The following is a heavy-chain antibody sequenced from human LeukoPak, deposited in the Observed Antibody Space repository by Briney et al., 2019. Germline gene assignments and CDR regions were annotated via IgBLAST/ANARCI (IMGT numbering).Heavy chain of an antibody. J-gene: IGHJ4*02. CDR1: GGSISSNY. Sequence: SETLSLTCTVSGGSISSNYWGWIRQPPGKGLEWLGYIYYSGSTKYNPSLKSRVTMSVDTSKNQFSLKLSSVTAADTAVYYCARDRGYCSGGSCYRTLDYWGQGTLVTVSS. CDR2: IYYSGST. V-gene: IGHV4-59*01. CDR3: ARDRGYCSGGSCYRTLDY. D-gene: IGHD2-15*01.